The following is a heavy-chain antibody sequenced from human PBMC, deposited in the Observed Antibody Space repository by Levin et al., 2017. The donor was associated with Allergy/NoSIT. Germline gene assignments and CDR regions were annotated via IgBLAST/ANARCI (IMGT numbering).Heavy chain of an antibody. D-gene: IGHD2-15*01. CDR2: ISYDGSNK. V-gene: IGHV3-30*18. CDR1: GFIFSSYG. CDR3: AQMGGYRSGASCYG. Sequence: GGSLRLSCAASGFIFSSYGMHWVRQTPGKGLEWVAVISYDGSNKYYADSAKGRFTVSRDNSKNTLYMQMNSLRAEDTAVYYCAQMGGYRSGASCYGWGQGTPVTVSA. J-gene: IGHJ4*02.